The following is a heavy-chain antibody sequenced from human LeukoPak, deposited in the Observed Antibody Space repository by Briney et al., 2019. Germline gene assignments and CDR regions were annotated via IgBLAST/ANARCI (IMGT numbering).Heavy chain of an antibody. CDR3: ARRGSYSSSWGYYFDY. Sequence: SETLSLTCSVSDGSISSGSHYWGWVRQVPGKGLEWIGSFYYSGSTYYNPSLKSRVTISVDTSKNQFSLKLSSVTAADTAVYYCARRGSYSSSWGYYFDYWGQGTLVTVSS. CDR1: DGSISSGSHY. J-gene: IGHJ4*02. D-gene: IGHD6-13*01. V-gene: IGHV4-39*01. CDR2: FYYSGST.